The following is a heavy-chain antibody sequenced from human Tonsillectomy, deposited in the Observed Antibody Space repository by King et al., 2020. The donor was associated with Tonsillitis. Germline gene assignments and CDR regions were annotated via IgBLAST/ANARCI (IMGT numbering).Heavy chain of an antibody. D-gene: IGHD2-8*01. CDR2: INSDGSSA. CDR1: GFTFSNYW. J-gene: IGHJ5*02. Sequence: VQLVESGGGLVQPGGSLRLSCAVSGFTFSNYWMHWVRQAPGKGLVWVSRINSDGSSASYADSVKGRFTISRDNAKNTLYLQMNSLRAEDTAVYYCARGSIVVRVYDVETRLDWFDHWGQGTLVTVSS. CDR3: ARGSIVVRVYDVETRLDWFDH. V-gene: IGHV3-74*01.